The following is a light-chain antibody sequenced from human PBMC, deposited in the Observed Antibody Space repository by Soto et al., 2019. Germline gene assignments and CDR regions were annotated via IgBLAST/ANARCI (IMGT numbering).Light chain of an antibody. Sequence: VSTKSHRALSXXPGEXATLXXRASQSVSNYLAWYQEKPGHAPRLLIYDASNRATDIPARFSASGSDTDFTLSISSLEPEDFAIYYCHQRSKCPLAFGGRTKVDLK. V-gene: IGKV3-11*01. CDR2: DAS. J-gene: IGKJ4*01. CDR1: QSVSNY. CDR3: HQRSKCPLA.